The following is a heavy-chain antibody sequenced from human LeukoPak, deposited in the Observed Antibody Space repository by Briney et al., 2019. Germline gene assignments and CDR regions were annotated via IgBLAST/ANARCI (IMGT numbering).Heavy chain of an antibody. J-gene: IGHJ5*02. V-gene: IGHV3-74*01. CDR3: AKGGVAQVRWFDP. CDR1: GFTFSNFW. D-gene: IGHD3-3*01. Sequence: GGSLRLSCAASGFTFSNFWMHWVRQAPGKGLVWVALIYGDGSFTRYADSVKGRFAISRDNSKNTLYLQMNSLRTEDTAVYYCAKGGVAQVRWFDPWGQGTVVTVSS. CDR2: IYGDGSFT.